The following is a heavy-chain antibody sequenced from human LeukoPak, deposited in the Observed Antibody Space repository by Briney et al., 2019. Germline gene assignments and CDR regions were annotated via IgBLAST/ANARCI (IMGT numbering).Heavy chain of an antibody. V-gene: IGHV4-31*03. CDR2: IYYSGST. Sequence: PSQTLSLTCTVSGGSISGGGYYWSWIRQHPGTGLEWIGYIYYSGSTYYNPSLKSRVTISVDTSKNQFSLKLSSVTAADTAVYYCARTGYYYDSSGYYYGSLEYYFDYWGQGTLVTVSS. J-gene: IGHJ4*02. CDR1: GGSISGGGYY. D-gene: IGHD3-22*01. CDR3: ARTGYYYDSSGYYYGSLEYYFDY.